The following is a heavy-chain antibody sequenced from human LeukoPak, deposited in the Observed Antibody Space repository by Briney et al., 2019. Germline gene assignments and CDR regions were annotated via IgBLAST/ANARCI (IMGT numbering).Heavy chain of an antibody. V-gene: IGHV3-23*01. D-gene: IGHD2-2*01. CDR1: GFTFRSYA. J-gene: IGHJ4*02. CDR3: AKEVGYCSSTSCSPLGH. Sequence: GGSLRLSCAASGFTFRSYAMSWVRQAPGKGREWVSAISGSGGSTYYADSVKGRFTLSRDNSKNTLYLQMNGLRAEDTAVYYCAKEVGYCSSTSCSPLGHWGQGTLVTVSS. CDR2: ISGSGGST.